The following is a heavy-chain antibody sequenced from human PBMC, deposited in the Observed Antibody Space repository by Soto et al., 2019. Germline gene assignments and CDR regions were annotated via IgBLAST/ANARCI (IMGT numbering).Heavy chain of an antibody. Sequence: VQLLESGGGLVQPGGSLRLSCAASGFTFSSYAMSWVRQAPGKGLEWVSAISGSGGSTYYADSVKGRFTISRDNSKNTLYLQMNSLRAEDTAVYYCAKGVGDYIWGSYRHDAFDIWGQGTMVTVSS. CDR3: AKGVGDYIWGSYRHDAFDI. D-gene: IGHD3-16*02. V-gene: IGHV3-23*01. J-gene: IGHJ3*02. CDR2: ISGSGGST. CDR1: GFTFSSYA.